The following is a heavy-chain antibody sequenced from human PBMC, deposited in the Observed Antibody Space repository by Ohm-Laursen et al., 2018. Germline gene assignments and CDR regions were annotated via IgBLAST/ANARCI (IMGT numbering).Heavy chain of an antibody. Sequence: SLRLSCSASGFNFGAHNMDWVRQAPGKGLEWVSSITDGGNYYADSVKGRLTISRDNAKNTLHLQMNSLRADDTAVYYCARGGAGAVDIWGQGTMVTVSS. D-gene: IGHD1-26*01. J-gene: IGHJ3*02. V-gene: IGHV3-21*01. CDR3: ARGGAGAVDI. CDR1: GFNFGAHN. CDR2: ITDGGNY.